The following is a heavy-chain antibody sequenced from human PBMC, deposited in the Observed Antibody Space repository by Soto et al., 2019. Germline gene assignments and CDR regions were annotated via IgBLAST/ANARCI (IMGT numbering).Heavy chain of an antibody. CDR2: IDWDDAK. D-gene: IGHD2-15*01. CDR3: ARIHRYGGRGVDFDY. CDR1: GGSISSGAYS. Sequence: TLSLTCAVSGGSISSGAYSWSWIRQPPGKALEWLARIDWDDAKFYNTSLRSRLTISRDTSKNQVVLTMTNMDPEDTATYYCARIHRYGGRGVDFDYWGQGTLVTVSS. J-gene: IGHJ4*02. V-gene: IGHV2-70*16.